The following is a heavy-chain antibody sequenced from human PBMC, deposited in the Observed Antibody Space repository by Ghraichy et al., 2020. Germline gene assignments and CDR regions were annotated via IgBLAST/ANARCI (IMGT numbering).Heavy chain of an antibody. CDR2: IKQDGSEK. Sequence: GGSLRLSCAASGFTFSSYWMSWVRQAPGKGLEWVANIKQDGSEKYYVDSVKGRFTISRDNAKNSLYLQMNSLRAEDTAVYYCARDAVMDNWTTGPLKYNWFDPWGQGTLVTVSS. V-gene: IGHV3-7*01. CDR3: ARDAVMDNWTTGPLKYNWFDP. CDR1: GFTFSSYW. J-gene: IGHJ5*02. D-gene: IGHD1-20*01.